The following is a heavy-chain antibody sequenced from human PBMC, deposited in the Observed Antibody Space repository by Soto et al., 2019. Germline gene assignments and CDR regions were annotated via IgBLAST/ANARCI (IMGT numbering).Heavy chain of an antibody. V-gene: IGHV1-18*01. CDR2: ISTYNGNT. Sequence: GASVKVSCKASGYTFTSYAMHWVRQAPGQGLEWMGWISTYNGNTYYAQNFQGRVTMTSDTPTSTAYMELRSLRSDDTAFYYCVRDEISSAGLDPWGQGTLVTVSS. CDR1: GYTFTSYA. CDR3: VRDEISSAGLDP. J-gene: IGHJ5*02.